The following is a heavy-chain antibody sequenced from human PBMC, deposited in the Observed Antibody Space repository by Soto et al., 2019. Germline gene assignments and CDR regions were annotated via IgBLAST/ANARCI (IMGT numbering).Heavy chain of an antibody. V-gene: IGHV3-9*01. CDR2: ISWNSDTT. CDR1: EFAFGDYA. Sequence: PGGTLRLSCFASEFAFGDYAMHWVRQPPGKGLEWVSGISWNSDTTAYAASVRGRFTISRDNAKNVLYLQLNSLRPEDTALYYCVKDVDSTTWYYFDHWGQGALVTVSS. CDR3: VKDVDSTTWYYFDH. J-gene: IGHJ4*02. D-gene: IGHD6-13*01.